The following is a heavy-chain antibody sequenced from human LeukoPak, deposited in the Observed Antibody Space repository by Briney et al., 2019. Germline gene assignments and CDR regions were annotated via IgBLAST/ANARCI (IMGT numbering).Heavy chain of an antibody. Sequence: GGSLRLSCAASGFTVSTKFTSWVRQAPGKGLEWVSVLYDGGITYYADSVKGRFTISGDNSKNMLFLQMNSLRAEHTAVYYCARFYDTSGYLDCWGQGTLVTVSS. CDR1: GFTVSTKF. V-gene: IGHV3-66*01. CDR2: LYDGGIT. CDR3: ARFYDTSGYLDC. D-gene: IGHD3-22*01. J-gene: IGHJ4*02.